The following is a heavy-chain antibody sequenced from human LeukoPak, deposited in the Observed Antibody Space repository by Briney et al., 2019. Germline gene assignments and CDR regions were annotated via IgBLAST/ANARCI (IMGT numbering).Heavy chain of an antibody. CDR3: AREVYGDYPNYYYYGMDV. Sequence: GASVKVSCKASGYTFTSYGISWVRQAPGQGLEWMGWIGAYNGNTNYAQKLQGRVTMTTDTSTSTAYMELRSLRSDDTAVYYCAREVYGDYPNYYYYGMDVWGQGTTVTVSS. CDR1: GYTFTSYG. V-gene: IGHV1-18*01. J-gene: IGHJ6*02. CDR2: IGAYNGNT. D-gene: IGHD4-17*01.